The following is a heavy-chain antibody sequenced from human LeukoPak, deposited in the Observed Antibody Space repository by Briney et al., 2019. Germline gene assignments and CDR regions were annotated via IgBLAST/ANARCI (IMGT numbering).Heavy chain of an antibody. CDR2: IFYSGST. V-gene: IGHV4-59*01. D-gene: IGHD1-26*01. Sequence: SETLSLTCTVSGDSIRSYYWSWIRQPPGEGLQWIGYIFYSGSTNYNASLRSRVAISVDTSKNQFSLRLTSVTAADTAVYYCAGRSARYFDHWGQGALVTVSS. CDR1: GDSIRSYY. J-gene: IGHJ4*02. CDR3: AGRSARYFDH.